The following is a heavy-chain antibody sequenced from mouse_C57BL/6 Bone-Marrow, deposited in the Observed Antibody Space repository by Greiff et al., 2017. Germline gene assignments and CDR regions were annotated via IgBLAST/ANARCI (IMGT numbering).Heavy chain of an antibody. CDR3: TREEQLRPYYFDY. Sequence: VKLVESGAELVRPGASVTLSCKASGYTFTDYEMHWVKQTPVHGLEWIGAIDPETGGTAYNQKFKGKAILTADKSSSTAYMELRSLTSEDSAVYYCTREEQLRPYYFDYWGQGTTLTVSS. V-gene: IGHV1-15*01. D-gene: IGHD3-2*02. CDR1: GYTFTDYE. J-gene: IGHJ2*01. CDR2: IDPETGGT.